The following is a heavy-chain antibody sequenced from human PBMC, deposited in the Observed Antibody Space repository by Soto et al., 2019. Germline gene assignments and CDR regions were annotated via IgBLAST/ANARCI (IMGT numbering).Heavy chain of an antibody. CDR2: INHSGST. CDR1: GGSCSGYY. Sequence: SETLSHTCAVYGGSCSGYYWSWIRQPPGKGLEWIGEINHSGSTNYNPSLKRRVTISVDRSKNQFSLKLSSVTAADTAVYYCARSDIVVVVAAPYYYYGMDVWGQGTTVTVS. V-gene: IGHV4-34*01. CDR3: ARSDIVVVVAAPYYYYGMDV. J-gene: IGHJ6*02. D-gene: IGHD2-15*01.